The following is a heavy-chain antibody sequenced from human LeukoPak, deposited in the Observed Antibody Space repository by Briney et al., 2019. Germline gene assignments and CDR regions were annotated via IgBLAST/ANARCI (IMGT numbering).Heavy chain of an antibody. CDR1: GGSISSSSHY. CDR2: IYYSGST. V-gene: IGHV4-39*01. Sequence: PSETLSLTCTVSGGSISSSSHYWGWIRQPPGKGLEWIGSIYYSGSTYYNPSLKSRVTISVDTSKNQFSLKLSSVTAADTAVYYCARLRQWLVFWFDPWGQGTLVTVSS. J-gene: IGHJ5*02. CDR3: ARLRQWLVFWFDP. D-gene: IGHD6-19*01.